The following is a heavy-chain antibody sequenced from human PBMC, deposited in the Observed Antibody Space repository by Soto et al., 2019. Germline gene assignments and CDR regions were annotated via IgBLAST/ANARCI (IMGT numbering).Heavy chain of an antibody. CDR2: IYYSGST. CDR1: GGSISSYY. D-gene: IGHD2-15*01. CDR3: ARVYCSGGSCNSYTSYYFDY. V-gene: IGHV4-59*08. J-gene: IGHJ4*02. Sequence: SETLSLTCTVSGGSISSYYWSWIRQPPGKGLEWIGYIYYSGSTNYNPSLKSRVTISVDTSKNQFSLKLSSVTAADTAVYYCARVYCSGGSCNSYTSYYFDYWGQGTLVTVSS.